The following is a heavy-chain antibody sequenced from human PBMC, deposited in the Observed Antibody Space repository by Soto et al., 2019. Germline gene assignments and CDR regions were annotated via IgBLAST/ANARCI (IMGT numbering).Heavy chain of an antibody. V-gene: IGHV1-2*02. CDR2: INPNSGGT. Sequence: ASVKVSCKASGYTFTGYDMHWVRQAPGQGLEWMGWINPNSGGTNYAQKFQGRVTMTRDTSISTAYMELSRLRSDDTAVYYCARDIVVVPAAPTDDYWGQGTLVTVSS. CDR1: GYTFTGYD. J-gene: IGHJ4*02. CDR3: ARDIVVVPAAPTDDY. D-gene: IGHD2-2*01.